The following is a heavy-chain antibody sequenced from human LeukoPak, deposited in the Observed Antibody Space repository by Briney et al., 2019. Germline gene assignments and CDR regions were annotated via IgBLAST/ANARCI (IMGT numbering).Heavy chain of an antibody. Sequence: GGSLRLSCAASGFTFSTYWMHWVRQAPGKGLVWVSRIDSDGSIRTYADSVKGRFTISRDNSKDTLYLQMNSLRAEDTAIYYCAKDALYGTRYTFDFWGRGTLVTVSS. CDR1: GFTFSTYW. CDR3: AKDALYGTRYTFDF. D-gene: IGHD2-2*02. V-gene: IGHV3-74*01. CDR2: IDSDGSIR. J-gene: IGHJ4*02.